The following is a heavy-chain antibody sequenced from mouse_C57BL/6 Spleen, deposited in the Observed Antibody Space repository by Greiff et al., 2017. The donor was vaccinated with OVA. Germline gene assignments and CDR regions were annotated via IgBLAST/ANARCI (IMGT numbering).Heavy chain of an antibody. Sequence: EVNLVESGGGLVKPGGSLKLSCAASGFTFSSYAMSWVRQTPEKRLEWVATISDGGSYTYYPDNVKGRFTISRDKAKNNLYLQMSHLKSEDTAMYYCARGYSNYAMDYWGQGTSVTVSS. J-gene: IGHJ4*01. CDR2: ISDGGSYT. V-gene: IGHV5-4*03. CDR1: GFTFSSYA. CDR3: ARGYSNYAMDY. D-gene: IGHD2-5*01.